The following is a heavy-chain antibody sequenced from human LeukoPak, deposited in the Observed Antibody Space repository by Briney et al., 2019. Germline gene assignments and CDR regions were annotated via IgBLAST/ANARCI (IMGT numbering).Heavy chain of an antibody. V-gene: IGHV3-33*01. CDR1: GFTFSTYG. D-gene: IGHD3-10*01. CDR2: IWNHGRDM. Sequence: PGRSLRLSCAASGFTFSTYGMHWVRQAPGKGLEWVALIWNHGRDMSYADSVKGRFTISRDNSKNTLDLQMNNLRVEDMAVYYCATLTMVRGVTHLWGQGTLVTVSS. CDR3: ATLTMVRGVTHL. J-gene: IGHJ5*02.